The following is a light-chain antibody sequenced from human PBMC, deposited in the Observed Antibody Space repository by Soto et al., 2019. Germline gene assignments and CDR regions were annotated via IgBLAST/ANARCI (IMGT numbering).Light chain of an antibody. CDR2: WAS. V-gene: IGKV4-1*01. CDR3: QQYYSTPLT. CDR1: QSVLHSSNNKNY. Sequence: DIVMTQSPDSLAVSLGERATINCKSSQSVLHSSNNKNYLAWYQQKPGQPPKLLINWASTRESGVPDRFSGSGSGTDFTLTISSLQAEDVAVYYCQQYYSTPLTFGGGTKVEIK. J-gene: IGKJ4*01.